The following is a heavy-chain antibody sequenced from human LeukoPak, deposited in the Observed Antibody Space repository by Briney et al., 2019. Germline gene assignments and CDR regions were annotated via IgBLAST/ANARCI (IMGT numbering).Heavy chain of an antibody. CDR1: GYTFTTYA. Sequence: ASVKVSCKASGYTFTTYAIHWVRQAPGQRLEWLGWINTGNGDTRYSQTFQGRVTITRDTSASTAYMELSGLTSEDTAVYYCARGPRAAADDYWGQGTLVTVSS. CDR2: INTGNGDT. J-gene: IGHJ4*02. D-gene: IGHD6-13*01. V-gene: IGHV1-3*04. CDR3: ARGPRAAADDY.